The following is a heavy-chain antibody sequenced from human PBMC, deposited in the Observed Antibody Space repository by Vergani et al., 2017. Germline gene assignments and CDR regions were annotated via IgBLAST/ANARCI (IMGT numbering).Heavy chain of an antibody. CDR3: AKANPRNSGYDYLYYYHAMDG. J-gene: IGHJ6*02. CDR2: ISGSGGST. V-gene: IGHV3-23*01. CDR1: GFTFNHYA. Sequence: EVQLLESGGDLVQPGGSLRLSCAASGFTFNHYAMNWVRQAPGKGLEWVSGISGSGGSTYYAGSVKGRFTISRDSSKNTLYLQMNSLRAGDTAVYYCAKANPRNSGYDYLYYYHAMDGWGQGTTVTVSS. D-gene: IGHD5-12*01.